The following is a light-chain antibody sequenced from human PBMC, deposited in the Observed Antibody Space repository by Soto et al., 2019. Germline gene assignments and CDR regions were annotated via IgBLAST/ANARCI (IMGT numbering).Light chain of an antibody. CDR3: QQYNNWPPRGT. CDR1: QIVSSN. CDR2: GAS. J-gene: IGKJ1*01. Sequence: EIVMTQSLATLSVSPGEIATLYCCARQIVSSNLAWYQQKPSQAPRLLIYGASTRATGIPARLSGSGSGTEFTLTISSLQSEDFAVYYCQQYNNWPPRGTFGQGTKVDI. V-gene: IGKV3D-15*01.